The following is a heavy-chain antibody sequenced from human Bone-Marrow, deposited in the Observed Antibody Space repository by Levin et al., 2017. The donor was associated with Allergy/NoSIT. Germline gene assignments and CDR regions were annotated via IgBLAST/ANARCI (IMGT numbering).Heavy chain of an antibody. CDR2: IFHGGSS. CDR3: ARGRDGYNYDFDY. CDR1: GGSISDHF. Sequence: SQTLSLTCSVSGGSISDHFWSWIRQAPGGRLEWIAYIFHGGSSNYNPSLQSRVAVSVDMSKSQFSLRLSSMTAADTAIYYCARGRDGYNYDFDYWGQGLLVTVSS. J-gene: IGHJ4*02. V-gene: IGHV4-59*11. D-gene: IGHD5-24*01.